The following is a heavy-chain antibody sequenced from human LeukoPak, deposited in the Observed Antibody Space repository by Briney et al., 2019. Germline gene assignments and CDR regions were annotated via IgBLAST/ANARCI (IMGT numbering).Heavy chain of an antibody. CDR2: ISGSGGST. CDR3: ARDKLNYYDSSTYLFDY. D-gene: IGHD3-22*01. CDR1: GFTFSSYA. Sequence: GGSLRLSCAASGFTFSSYAMSWVRQAPGKGLEWVSAISGSGGSTYYADSVKGRFTISRDNSKNTLYLQMNSLRAEDTAVYYCARDKLNYYDSSTYLFDYWGQGTLVTVSS. V-gene: IGHV3-23*01. J-gene: IGHJ4*02.